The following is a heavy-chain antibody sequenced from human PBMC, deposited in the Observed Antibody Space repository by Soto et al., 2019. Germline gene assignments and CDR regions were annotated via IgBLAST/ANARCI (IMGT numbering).Heavy chain of an antibody. CDR2: TYYRSKWYN. CDR1: GDSVSSNSAA. V-gene: IGHV6-1*01. D-gene: IGHD3-9*01. J-gene: IGHJ6*03. CDR3: ARGSWDDATGHYYMDV. Sequence: PSQTLSLTCAISGDSVSSNSAAWNWIRQSPSRGLEWLGRTYYRSKWYNDYAVSVKSRITINPDTSKNQFSLQLNSVTPEDTAVYYCARGSWDDATGHYYMDVWGKGTTVTVSS.